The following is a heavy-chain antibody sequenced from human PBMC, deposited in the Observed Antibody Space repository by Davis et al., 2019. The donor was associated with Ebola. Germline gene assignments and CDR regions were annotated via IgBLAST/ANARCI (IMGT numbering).Heavy chain of an antibody. CDR1: GYSFTSHW. J-gene: IGHJ4*02. CDR2: IFPGDSDA. Sequence: GESLKISCKGSGYSFTSHWIVWVRQMPGKGLECMGIIFPGDSDARYSPSFQGQVTLSADKSFATAYLQWRSLKASDTAMYYCARQGGGSGRLTSFDYWGRGTLVTVSS. D-gene: IGHD1-26*01. V-gene: IGHV5-51*01. CDR3: ARQGGGSGRLTSFDY.